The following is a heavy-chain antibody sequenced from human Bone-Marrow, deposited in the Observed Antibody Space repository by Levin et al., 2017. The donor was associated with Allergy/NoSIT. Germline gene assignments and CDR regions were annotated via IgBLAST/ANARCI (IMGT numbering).Heavy chain of an antibody. Sequence: GGSLRLSCAASGFTFSNYAMHWVRQAPGKGLEWVAAISYDGSNKYYADSVRGRFTISRDNSKNTLYLQMNSLRPEDTAVYYCARDMRAWGVVVINGDNDYWGQGILVTVSS. CDR3: ARDMRAWGVVVINGDNDY. CDR1: GFTFSNYA. D-gene: IGHD3-22*01. V-gene: IGHV3-30*04. CDR2: ISYDGSNK. J-gene: IGHJ4*02.